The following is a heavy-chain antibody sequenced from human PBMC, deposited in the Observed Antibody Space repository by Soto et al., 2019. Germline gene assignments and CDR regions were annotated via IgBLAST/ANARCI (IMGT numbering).Heavy chain of an antibody. J-gene: IGHJ4*02. CDR3: AKAMVRGAQSYYFDY. CDR1: GFTFSSYG. Sequence: QVQLVESGGGVVQPGRSLRLSCAASGFTFSSYGMHWVRQAPGKGLEWVAVISYDGSNKYYADSVKSRFTISRDNSKNTLYLQMNSLRAEDTAVYYCAKAMVRGAQSYYFDYWGQGTLVTVSS. D-gene: IGHD3-10*01. CDR2: ISYDGSNK. V-gene: IGHV3-30*18.